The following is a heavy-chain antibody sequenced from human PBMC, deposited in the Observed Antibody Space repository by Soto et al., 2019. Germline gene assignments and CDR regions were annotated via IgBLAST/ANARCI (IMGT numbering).Heavy chain of an antibody. CDR2: IYSGGST. Sequence: EVQLVESGGGLVQPGGSLRLSCAASGFTVSSNYMSWVRQAPGKGLEWVSVIYSGGSTYYADSVKGRFTISRDNSKNTLYLQMNRLRAEDTAVYYCARRLYSGWHYFDYWGQGTLVTVSS. CDR3: ARRLYSGWHYFDY. CDR1: GFTVSSNY. V-gene: IGHV3-66*01. J-gene: IGHJ4*02. D-gene: IGHD5-12*01.